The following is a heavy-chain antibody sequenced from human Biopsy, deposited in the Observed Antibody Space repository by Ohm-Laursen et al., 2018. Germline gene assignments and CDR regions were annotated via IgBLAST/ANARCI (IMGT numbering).Heavy chain of an antibody. CDR1: GGSIKSYY. CDR2: IYNDVST. V-gene: IGHV4-59*01. Sequence: TLSLTWTVSGGSIKSYYWNWIRQPPGKGLEWIGNIYNDVSTKYNPSLRSRVTISADKSTNQFSLKLRSVTAADTAVYYCARGYAGLYEAFDFWGQGTVVTVAS. CDR3: ARGYAGLYEAFDF. J-gene: IGHJ3*01. D-gene: IGHD5-18*01.